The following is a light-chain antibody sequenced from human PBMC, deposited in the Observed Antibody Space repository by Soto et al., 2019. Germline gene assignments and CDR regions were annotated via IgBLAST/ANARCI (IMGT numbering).Light chain of an antibody. Sequence: EIVLTQSPGTLALSPGERATLSCRASQSVSSSYLVWYQQKPGQALRLLIYGASSRATGIPDSFSGSGSGTDFALTISRLEPEDFAVYYCQQYSASPSTFGQGTKLEIK. J-gene: IGKJ2*01. V-gene: IGKV3-20*01. CDR2: GAS. CDR3: QQYSASPST. CDR1: QSVSSSY.